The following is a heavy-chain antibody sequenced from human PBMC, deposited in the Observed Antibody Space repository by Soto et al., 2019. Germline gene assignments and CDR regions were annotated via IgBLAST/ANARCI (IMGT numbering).Heavy chain of an antibody. Sequence: PGGSLRLSCAASGFTFSSYSMNWVRQAPGKGLEWVSSISSSSSYIYYADSVKGRFTISRDNAKNSLYLQMNSLRDEDTAVYYCAIILDTAMLYYGMDVGGQGTTVTVSS. CDR3: AIILDTAMLYYGMDV. CDR2: ISSSSSYI. J-gene: IGHJ6*02. V-gene: IGHV3-21*01. D-gene: IGHD5-18*01. CDR1: GFTFSSYS.